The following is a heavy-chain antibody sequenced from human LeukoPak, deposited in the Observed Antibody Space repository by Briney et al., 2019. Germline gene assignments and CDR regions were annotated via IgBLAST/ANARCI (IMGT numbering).Heavy chain of an antibody. CDR3: ARRLTQYDCFDP. CDR2: TYYRSTWYN. J-gene: IGHJ5*02. CDR1: GDSVSSNSVT. D-gene: IGHD2-2*01. V-gene: IGHV6-1*01. Sequence: SQTLSLTCAISGDSVSSNSVTWNWIRQSPSRGLEWLGRTYYRSTWYNDYAVSVRGRITVNPDTSKNQFSLHLNSVAPEDTAVYYCARRLTQYDCFDPWGQGTLVTVSS.